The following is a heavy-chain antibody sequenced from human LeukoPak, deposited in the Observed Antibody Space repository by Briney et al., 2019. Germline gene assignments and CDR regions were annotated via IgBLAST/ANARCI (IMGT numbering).Heavy chain of an antibody. V-gene: IGHV3-48*02. CDR1: GFTFTSYT. Sequence: GGSLRLSCAASGFTFTSYTMNWVRQAPGKGLEWVSYISISSGSIYYADSVKGRFTISRDNAKNSLYLQMNSLRDEDTAMSYCARGGYSSGWSRSAFDVWGQGTMVTVSS. J-gene: IGHJ3*01. CDR2: ISISSGSI. CDR3: ARGGYSSGWSRSAFDV. D-gene: IGHD6-19*01.